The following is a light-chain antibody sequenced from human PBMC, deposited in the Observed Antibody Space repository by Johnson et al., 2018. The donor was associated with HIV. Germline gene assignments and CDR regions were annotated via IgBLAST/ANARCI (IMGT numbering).Light chain of an antibody. V-gene: IGLV1-51*02. CDR2: ENN. CDR1: SSNIGNNY. Sequence: QSVLTQPPSVSAAPGQKVTISCSGSSSNIGNNYVSWYQQLPGTAPKLLIYENNKRPSGIPDRFSGSKSGTSATLDITGLQTGDEADYYCGTWDSSLSAYVFGTGTQVTVL. CDR3: GTWDSSLSAYV. J-gene: IGLJ1*01.